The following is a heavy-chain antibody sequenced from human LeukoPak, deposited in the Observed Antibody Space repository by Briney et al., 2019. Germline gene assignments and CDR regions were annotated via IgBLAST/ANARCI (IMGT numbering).Heavy chain of an antibody. CDR1: GGSISGLS. Sequence: SETLSLTCAVYGGSISGLSWSWIRQPPGKGLEWIAEINHSGNTNYNPSLKSRVTMSVDTSKNQFSLKLSSVTAADTAVYYCASQNFYSNYDPYYYYYMDVWGKGTTVTVSS. V-gene: IGHV4-34*10. J-gene: IGHJ6*03. D-gene: IGHD4-11*01. CDR3: ASQNFYSNYDPYYYYYMDV. CDR2: INHSGNT.